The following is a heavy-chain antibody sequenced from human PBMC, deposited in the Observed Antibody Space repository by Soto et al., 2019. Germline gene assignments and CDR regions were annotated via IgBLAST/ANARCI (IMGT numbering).Heavy chain of an antibody. CDR2: ISYDGSNK. V-gene: IGHV3-30-3*01. CDR1: GFTFSSYA. D-gene: IGHD5-18*01. Sequence: GGSLRLSCAASGFTFSSYAMHWVRQAPGKGLEWVAVISYDGSNKYYADSVKGRFTISRDNSKNTLYLQMNSLRAEDTAVYYCARSSGGYSHGPFDYWGQGTLVTVSS. J-gene: IGHJ4*02. CDR3: ARSSGGYSHGPFDY.